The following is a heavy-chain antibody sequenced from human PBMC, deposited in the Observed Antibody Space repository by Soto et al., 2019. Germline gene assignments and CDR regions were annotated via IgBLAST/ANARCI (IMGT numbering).Heavy chain of an antibody. V-gene: IGHV3-13*01. J-gene: IGHJ6*02. D-gene: IGHD3-3*01. CDR3: ARSHYDVWSGHYYYYGMDV. CDR1: GFTLSSYD. CDR2: IGTAGDT. Sequence: GGSLRLSCAASGFTLSSYDLHWVRQATGKGMERVSAIGTAGDTYYPGSVNGRFTISRENAKSSLYLQMNSLRGGDTAVYFCARSHYDVWSGHYYYYGMDVWGQGT.